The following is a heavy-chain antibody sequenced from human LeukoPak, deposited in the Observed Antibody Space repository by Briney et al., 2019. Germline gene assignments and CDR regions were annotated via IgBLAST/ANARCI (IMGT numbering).Heavy chain of an antibody. CDR2: IYTSGTT. V-gene: IGHV4-4*07. Sequence: SETLSLTCTVSGGSISSYYWSWIRQPAGKGLEWIGRIYTSGTTNYNPSFKSRVTMSVDTSKNQFSLKLSSVTAADTAVYYCARGRRRVTMIVVTYFQHWGQGTLVTVSS. D-gene: IGHD3-22*01. CDR1: GGSISSYY. J-gene: IGHJ1*01. CDR3: ARGRRRVTMIVVTYFQH.